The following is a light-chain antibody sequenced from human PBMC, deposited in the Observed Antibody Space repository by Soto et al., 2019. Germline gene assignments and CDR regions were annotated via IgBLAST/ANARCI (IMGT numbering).Light chain of an antibody. CDR1: SSDIGGNNY. CDR2: EVT. CDR3: SSNGGSYGDVV. Sequence: QSALTQPPSASGSPGQSVTISCTGTSSDIGGNNYVSWYQQHPGKAPKLMIYEVTKRPSGVPDRFSGSMSGNTASLTVSGLQAEDEADYYCSSNGGSYGDVVFGGGTKLTVL. J-gene: IGLJ2*01. V-gene: IGLV2-8*01.